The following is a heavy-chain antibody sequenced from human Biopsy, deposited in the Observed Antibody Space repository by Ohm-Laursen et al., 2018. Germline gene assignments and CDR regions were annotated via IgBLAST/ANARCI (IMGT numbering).Heavy chain of an antibody. CDR3: ARDYYPYVDYLKDVPLCDS. CDR1: GYTFTTYG. J-gene: IGHJ5*01. Sequence: ASVKVSCKASGYTFTTYGISWVRQAPGRGLEWMGWINTYSGNTNYGKKFHDRVIMTSDTSTSTAYLEHRSLRSDDTAVYYCARDYYPYVDYLKDVPLCDSWGQGTLVTVSS. CDR2: INTYSGNT. V-gene: IGHV1-18*01. D-gene: IGHD4-17*01.